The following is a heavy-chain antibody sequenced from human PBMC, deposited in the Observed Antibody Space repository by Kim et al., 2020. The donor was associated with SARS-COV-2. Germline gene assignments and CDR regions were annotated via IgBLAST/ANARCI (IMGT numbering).Heavy chain of an antibody. CDR3: ARQWLVLVYNWFDT. D-gene: IGHD6-19*01. V-gene: IGHV4-39*01. CDR2: IYYSGST. Sequence: SETLSLTCTVSGGSISSSSYYWGWIRQPPGKGLEWIGSIYYSGSTYYNPSLKSRVTISVDTSKNQFSLKLSSVTAADTAVYYCARQWLVLVYNWFDTWGQGTLVTVSS. CDR1: GGSISSSSYY. J-gene: IGHJ5*02.